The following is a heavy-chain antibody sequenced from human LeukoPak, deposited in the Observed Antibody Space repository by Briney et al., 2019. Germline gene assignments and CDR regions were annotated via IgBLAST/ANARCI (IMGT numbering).Heavy chain of an antibody. CDR2: IRSDGRQT. CDR3: TKETLGGGSTFDD. Sequence: GGSLRLSCATSGFTFSTYGIHWVRQAPGKGLEWVTFIRSDGRQTYYANSVRGRFTVSRDASKNMLYLQMNSLRTEDTALYYCTKETLGGGSTFDDWGQGTLVSVFS. CDR1: GFTFSTYG. D-gene: IGHD3-16*01. J-gene: IGHJ4*02. V-gene: IGHV3-30*02.